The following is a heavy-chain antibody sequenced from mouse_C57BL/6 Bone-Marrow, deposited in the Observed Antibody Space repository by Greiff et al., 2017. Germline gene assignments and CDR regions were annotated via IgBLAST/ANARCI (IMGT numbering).Heavy chain of an antibody. J-gene: IGHJ2*01. CDR1: GYTFTTYP. Sequence: VHLVESGAELVKPGASVKMSCKASGYTFTTYPIEWMKQNHGKSLEWIGNFHPYNDDTKYNEKFKGKATLTVEKSSSTVYLELSRLTSDDSAVYYCARLGGYDEGFDYGGQGTTLTVSS. D-gene: IGHD2-2*01. CDR2: FHPYNDDT. CDR3: ARLGGYDEGFDY. V-gene: IGHV1-47*01.